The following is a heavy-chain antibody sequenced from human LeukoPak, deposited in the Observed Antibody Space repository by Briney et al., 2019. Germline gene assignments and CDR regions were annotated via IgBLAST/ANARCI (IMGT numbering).Heavy chain of an antibody. CDR3: ARNAAVATSRTWIDP. V-gene: IGHV4-59*08. Sequence: SETLSLTCTVSDGXITNYYWSWIRQTPGKGLEWIGFTHYSESTIYNPSLKSRVTMSVDTSKNHLSLKLNSVTAADTAVYYCARNAAVATSRTWIDPWGQGTLVTVSS. J-gene: IGHJ5*02. CDR1: DGXITNYY. D-gene: IGHD6-19*01. CDR2: THYSEST.